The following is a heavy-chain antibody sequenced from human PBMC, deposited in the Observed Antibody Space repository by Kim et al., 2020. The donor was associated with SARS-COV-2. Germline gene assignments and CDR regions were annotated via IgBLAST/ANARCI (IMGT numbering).Heavy chain of an antibody. D-gene: IGHD2-15*01. Sequence: SETLSLTCTVSGVSISSYYWSWIRQPPGKGLEWVGYIYYSGSTNYNPSPKSRVTISVDTSKNQFSLMLSSVIAADTAVDYCSRVAGYAFVICGQGTMVTV. CDR3: SRVAGYAFVI. V-gene: IGHV4-59*01. J-gene: IGHJ3*02. CDR1: GVSISSYY. CDR2: IYYSGST.